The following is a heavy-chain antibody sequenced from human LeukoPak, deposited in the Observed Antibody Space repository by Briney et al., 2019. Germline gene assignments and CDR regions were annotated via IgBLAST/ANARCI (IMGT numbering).Heavy chain of an antibody. Sequence: GESLKISCKGSGNSFTSYWISWVRQMPGKGLEWMGRIDPSDSYTDYSPSFQGHVTISADKSISTAYLQWSSLKASDTAMYYCARQNYYDSSGYSPLSAFDIWGQGTMVTVSS. V-gene: IGHV5-10-1*01. CDR1: GNSFTSYW. J-gene: IGHJ3*02. CDR3: ARQNYYDSSGYSPLSAFDI. CDR2: IDPSDSYT. D-gene: IGHD3-22*01.